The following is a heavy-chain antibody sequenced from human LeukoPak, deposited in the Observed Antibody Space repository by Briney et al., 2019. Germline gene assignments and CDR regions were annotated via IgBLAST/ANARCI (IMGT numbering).Heavy chain of an antibody. CDR1: GFTFSNAW. J-gene: IGHJ4*02. CDR2: INSDGTGT. Sequence: GGSLRLSCTASGFTFSNAWMNWVRQAPGKGLVWVSHINSDGTGTSYADSVKGRFTISRDNAKNTLYLQMNSLRAEDTAVYYCARVWFGELLDWGQGTLVTVSS. D-gene: IGHD3-10*01. CDR3: ARVWFGELLD. V-gene: IGHV3-74*01.